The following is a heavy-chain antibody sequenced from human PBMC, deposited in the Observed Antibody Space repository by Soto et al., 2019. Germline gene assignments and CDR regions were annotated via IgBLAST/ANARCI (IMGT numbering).Heavy chain of an antibody. Sequence: SQTLSLNCAISGDSVSSNSAAWNWIRQSPSRGLEWLGRTYYRSKWYNDYAVSVKSRITINPDTSKNQFSLQLNSVTPEDTAVYYCARNPGVPAAPLYGMDVWGQGTTVTVSS. V-gene: IGHV6-1*01. CDR2: TYYRSKWYN. J-gene: IGHJ6*02. CDR1: GDSVSSNSAA. CDR3: ARNPGVPAAPLYGMDV. D-gene: IGHD2-2*01.